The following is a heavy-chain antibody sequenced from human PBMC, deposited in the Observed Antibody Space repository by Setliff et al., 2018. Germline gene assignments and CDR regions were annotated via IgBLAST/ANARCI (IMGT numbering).Heavy chain of an antibody. D-gene: IGHD1-26*01. CDR3: TSVLNSVSDAFDV. V-gene: IGHV4-61*09. J-gene: IGHJ3*01. CDR1: GGSISSGSYY. CDR2: IYTSGST. Sequence: SSETLSLTCTVSGGSISSGSYYWSWIRQPAGKGLEWIGHIYTSGSTNYNPSLKSRVTISVDTSKNQFSLKLASVTAADTAVYYCTSVLNSVSDAFDVWGQGTVVTVSS.